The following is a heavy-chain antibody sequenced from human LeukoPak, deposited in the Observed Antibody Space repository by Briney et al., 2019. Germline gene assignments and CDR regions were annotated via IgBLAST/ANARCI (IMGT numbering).Heavy chain of an antibody. D-gene: IGHD6-13*01. CDR3: ARANSPTSIAAAGYDY. CDR2: IYHSGST. Sequence: SETLSLTCTVSGGSISSGGYYWSWIRQPPGKGLEWIGYIYHSGSTYYNPSLKSRVTISVDRSKNQFSLKLSSVTAADTAVYYCARANSPTSIAAAGYDYWGQGTLVTVSS. V-gene: IGHV4-30-2*01. J-gene: IGHJ4*02. CDR1: GGSISSGGYY.